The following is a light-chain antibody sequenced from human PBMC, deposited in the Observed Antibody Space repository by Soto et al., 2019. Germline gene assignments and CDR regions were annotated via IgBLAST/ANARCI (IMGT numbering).Light chain of an antibody. CDR1: QSISSC. J-gene: IGKJ2*01. CDR2: KAS. V-gene: IGKV1-5*03. CDR3: QQYDYYPYT. Sequence: DIQMTQSPSTLSASVGDRVTITCRASQSISSCLAWYQQQPGEAPKILIYKASSLETGVPSRFSGSGSGTEFTLTISSLQPDDFATYYCQQYDYYPYTFGQGTKLEIK.